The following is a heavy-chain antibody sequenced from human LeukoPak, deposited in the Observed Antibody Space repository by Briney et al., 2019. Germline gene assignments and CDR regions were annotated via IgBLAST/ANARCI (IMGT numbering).Heavy chain of an antibody. CDR2: IRGSGDKT. Sequence: SGGSLRLSCAASGFTFNRNAISWVRQATGKGLEWVSTIRGSGDKTFYAGSVKGRFTISRDNAKNMVHLQMNSLTGEDTALYYCVRRGDSSSGWGDRDFWGQGAVVTVSS. CDR3: VRRGDSSSGWGDRDF. CDR1: GFTFNRNA. D-gene: IGHD6-19*01. V-gene: IGHV3-23*01. J-gene: IGHJ4*02.